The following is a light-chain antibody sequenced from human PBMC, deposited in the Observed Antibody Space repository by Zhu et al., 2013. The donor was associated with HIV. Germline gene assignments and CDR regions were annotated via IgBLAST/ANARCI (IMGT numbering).Light chain of an antibody. CDR2: QNR. J-gene: IGLJ2*01. CDR1: KLGDKY. Sequence: SYEVTQPPSVSVSPGQTASITCSGDKLGDKYACWYQQKPGQSPVLVIYQNRKRPSGIPERFSGSNSGNTATLTISGTQAMDEADYYCQAWDSRTVVFGGGTKLTVL. CDR3: QAWDSRTVV. V-gene: IGLV3-1*01.